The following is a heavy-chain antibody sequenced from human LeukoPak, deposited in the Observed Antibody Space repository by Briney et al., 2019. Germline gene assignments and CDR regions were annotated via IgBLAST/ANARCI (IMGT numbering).Heavy chain of an antibody. J-gene: IGHJ6*04. D-gene: IGHD4-17*01. CDR3: ARDLNTVTYLYGMDV. V-gene: IGHV1-18*04. CDR2: ISGYNGNT. Sequence: ASVKVSCKASGYTFTSYGISWVRQAPGQGLEWMGWISGYNGNTIYEEKFQGRVTMTTDTSTSTAYMELRSLRSGDTAVYYCARDLNTVTYLYGMDVWGKGTTVTVSS. CDR1: GYTFTSYG.